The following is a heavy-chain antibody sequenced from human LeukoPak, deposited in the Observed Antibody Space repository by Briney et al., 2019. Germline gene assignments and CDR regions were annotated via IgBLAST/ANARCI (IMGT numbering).Heavy chain of an antibody. J-gene: IGHJ6*02. D-gene: IGHD2-2*01. CDR3: ARDNIVVVPAGGYYYYGMDV. Sequence: SETLSLTCTVSGGSISSYYWSWLRQPPGKGLVWLGYIYYSGSTNYHPPLKSRVTISVDTSKDQFSLKLSSVTAADTAVYYWARDNIVVVPAGGYYYYGMDVWGQGTTVTVSS. CDR2: IYYSGST. V-gene: IGHV4-59*01. CDR1: GGSISSYY.